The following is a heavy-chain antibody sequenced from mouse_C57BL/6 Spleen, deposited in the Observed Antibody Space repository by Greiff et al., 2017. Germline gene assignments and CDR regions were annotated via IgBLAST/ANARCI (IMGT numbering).Heavy chain of an antibody. V-gene: IGHV1-55*01. CDR2: IYPGSGST. Sequence: QVQLQQPGAELVKPGASVKMSCKASGYTFTSYWITWVKQRPGQGLEWIGDIYPGSGSTNYNEKFKSKATLTVDTSSSTTYMQLSSLTSRGSAVYYSAGHYCSGSREDFDYWGQGTTLTVSS. D-gene: IGHD1-1*01. CDR3: AGHYCSGSREDFDY. CDR1: GYTFTSYW. J-gene: IGHJ2*01.